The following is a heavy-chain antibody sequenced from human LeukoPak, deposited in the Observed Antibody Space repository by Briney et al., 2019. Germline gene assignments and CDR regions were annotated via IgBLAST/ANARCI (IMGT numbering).Heavy chain of an antibody. J-gene: IGHJ4*02. CDR3: VKQLVRSDFDY. V-gene: IGHV4-39*01. D-gene: IGHD6-13*01. CDR2: IYYSGST. CDR1: GGSISSSRYS. Sequence: SETLSLTCTVSGGSISSSRYSWGWIRQPPGKGLEWIGSIYYSGSTYYNPSLKSRVTISVDTSKNQFSLKLSSVTAADTAVYYCVKQLVRSDFDYWGQGTLVTVSS.